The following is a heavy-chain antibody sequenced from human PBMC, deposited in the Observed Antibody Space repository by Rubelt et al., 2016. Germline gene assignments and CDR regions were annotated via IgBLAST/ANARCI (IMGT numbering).Heavy chain of an antibody. V-gene: IGHV3-66*04. Sequence: GSLRLSCAASGFTFSSYSMNWVRQAPGKGLEWVSLIYSGGSTYYADSVKGRFTISRDNSKNTVYLQMNSLRAEDTAVYYCARLAPGNSYGPFDYWGQGTLVTVSS. CDR1: GFTFSSYS. CDR2: IYSGGST. D-gene: IGHD5-18*01. CDR3: ARLAPGNSYGPFDY. J-gene: IGHJ4*02.